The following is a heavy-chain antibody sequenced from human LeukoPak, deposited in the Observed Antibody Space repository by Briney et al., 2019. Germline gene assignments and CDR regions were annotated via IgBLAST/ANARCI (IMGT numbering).Heavy chain of an antibody. CDR1: GYTFTSYD. Sequence: GASVKVSCKASGYTFTSYDINWVRQATGQGLEWMGWMNPNSGNTGYAQRFQGRVTMTRDTSTSTVYMELSSLRSEDTAVYYCAREKDEDAFDIWGQGTMVTVSS. J-gene: IGHJ3*02. D-gene: IGHD5-24*01. V-gene: IGHV1-8*01. CDR3: AREKDEDAFDI. CDR2: MNPNSGNT.